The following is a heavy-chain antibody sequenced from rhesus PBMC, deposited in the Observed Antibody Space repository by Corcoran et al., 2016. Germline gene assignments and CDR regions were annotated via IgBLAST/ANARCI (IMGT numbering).Heavy chain of an antibody. CDR3: AKVYNWNYFAFDF. Sequence: EVQLVESGGGLVQPGGSLRLSCAASGFTFSSYGMSWVRQAPGKGLEWVSYISNGGGRTYYADSVKGRFTISRDNSKNTLSLQMNSLRAEDTAVYYCAKVYNWNYFAFDFWGQGLRVTVSS. V-gene: IGHV3S5*01. J-gene: IGHJ3*01. CDR1: GFTFSSYG. D-gene: IGHD1-26*01. CDR2: ISNGGGRT.